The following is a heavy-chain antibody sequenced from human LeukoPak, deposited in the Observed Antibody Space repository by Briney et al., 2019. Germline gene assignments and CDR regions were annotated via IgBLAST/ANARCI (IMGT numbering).Heavy chain of an antibody. CDR3: ARDGPAYYYDSSGYFGY. J-gene: IGHJ4*02. CDR2: ISYDGSNK. CDR1: GFTFSSYA. Sequence: GGSLRLSCAASGFTFSSYAMHWVRQASGKGLEWVAVISYDGSNKYYADSVKGRFTISRDNSKNTLYLQMNSLRAEDTAVYYCARDGPAYYYDSSGYFGYWGQGTLVTVSS. V-gene: IGHV3-30*04. D-gene: IGHD3-22*01.